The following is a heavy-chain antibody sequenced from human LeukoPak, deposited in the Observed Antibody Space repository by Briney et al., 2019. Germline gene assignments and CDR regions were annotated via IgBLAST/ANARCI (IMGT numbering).Heavy chain of an antibody. J-gene: IGHJ4*02. V-gene: IGHV1-2*02. CDR3: ARRGPVGATKAGNYVDY. D-gene: IGHD1-26*01. CDR1: GYTFTGYY. Sequence: GASVKVSCKASGYTFTGYYIHWVRQAPGQGLEWMGWINPNSGGTDYAQKFRGRVTLTRDTSISTAYMELSRLRSDDTAIYYCARRGPVGATKAGNYVDYWGQGTLVTVSS. CDR2: INPNSGGT.